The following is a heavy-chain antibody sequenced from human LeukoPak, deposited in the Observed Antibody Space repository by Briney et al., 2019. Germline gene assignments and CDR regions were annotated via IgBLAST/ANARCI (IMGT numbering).Heavy chain of an antibody. D-gene: IGHD4-17*01. Sequence: SETLSLTCTVSGGSISSYYWSWSREPPGKGLDWMGYIYYSGSTNYNPSLKSRVTISVDTSKNQFSLKLSSVTAADTAVYYCARENHDYGDFSFFDYWGQGTLVTVSS. CDR2: IYYSGST. CDR1: GGSISSYY. V-gene: IGHV4-59*01. J-gene: IGHJ4*02. CDR3: ARENHDYGDFSFFDY.